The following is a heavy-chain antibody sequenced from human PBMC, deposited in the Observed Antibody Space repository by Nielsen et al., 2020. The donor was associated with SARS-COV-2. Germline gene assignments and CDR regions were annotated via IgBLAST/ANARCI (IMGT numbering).Heavy chain of an antibody. V-gene: IGHV4-30-4*01. CDR2: IYYSGST. Sequence: SETLSLTCTVSGGSISSGDYYWSWIRQPPGKGLEWIGYIYYSGSTYYNPSLKSRVTISVDTSKNQFSLKLSSVTAADTAVYYCARDRGNNYGMDVWGHGTTVTVSS. J-gene: IGHJ6*02. CDR1: GGSISSGDYY. CDR3: ARDRGNNYGMDV. D-gene: IGHD5-12*01.